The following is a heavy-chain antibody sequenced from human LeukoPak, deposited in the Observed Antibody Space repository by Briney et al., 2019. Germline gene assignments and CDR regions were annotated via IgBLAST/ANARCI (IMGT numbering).Heavy chain of an antibody. Sequence: PSETLSLTCTVSGGSISSYYWSWIRQPPGKGLEWIGSIYHSGSTYYNPSLKSRVTISVDTSKNQFSLKLSSVTAADTAVYYCARDERDYDILTGYYPPRDYFDYWGQGTLVTVSS. CDR2: IYHSGST. J-gene: IGHJ4*02. D-gene: IGHD3-9*01. CDR3: ARDERDYDILTGYYPPRDYFDY. CDR1: GGSISSYY. V-gene: IGHV4-38-2*02.